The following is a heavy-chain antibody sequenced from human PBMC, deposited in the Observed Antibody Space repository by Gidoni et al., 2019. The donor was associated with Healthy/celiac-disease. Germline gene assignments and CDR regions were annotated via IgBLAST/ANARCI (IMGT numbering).Heavy chain of an antibody. CDR3: ARDSVTTADY. V-gene: IGHV3-21*01. CDR2: ISSSSSYI. J-gene: IGHJ4*02. CDR1: GFTFSSYS. Sequence: EVQLVEAGGGLVKAGGSLRLSWAASGFTFSSYSMNWVRQAPGKGLEWGSSISSSSSYIYYADSVKSRFTISRDNAQNSLYLQMNSLRAEDTAVYYCARDSVTTADYWGQGTLVTVSS. D-gene: IGHD4-4*01.